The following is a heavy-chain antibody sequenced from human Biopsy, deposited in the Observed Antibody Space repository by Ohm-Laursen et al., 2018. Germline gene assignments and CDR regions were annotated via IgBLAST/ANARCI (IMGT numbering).Heavy chain of an antibody. CDR2: ANPNSGAT. D-gene: IGHD3-10*01. CDR1: GSTFNDYF. J-gene: IGHJ4*02. CDR3: ARDRMTDVFGGPTRTDVFDS. Sequence: GASVKVSCKASGSTFNDYFIHWVRQSPGQGLEWMGWANPNSGATNSAENFRDRVILTRDTSIRAVYIELRRLKSDDAAVYYCARDRMTDVFGGPTRTDVFDSWGQGTPVTVSS. V-gene: IGHV1-2*02.